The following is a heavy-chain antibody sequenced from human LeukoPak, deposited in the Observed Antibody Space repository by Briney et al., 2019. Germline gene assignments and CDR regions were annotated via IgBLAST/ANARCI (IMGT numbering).Heavy chain of an antibody. D-gene: IGHD2-15*01. CDR1: GGSISSYY. CDR3: ARGTGWYGRPDAFDI. Sequence: SETLSLTCTVSGGSISSYYWSRIRQPPGKGLEWIGYIYYSGSTNYNPSLKSRVTISVDTSKNQFSLKLSSVTAADTAVYYCARGTGWYGRPDAFDIWGQGTMVTVSS. J-gene: IGHJ3*02. V-gene: IGHV4-59*01. CDR2: IYYSGST.